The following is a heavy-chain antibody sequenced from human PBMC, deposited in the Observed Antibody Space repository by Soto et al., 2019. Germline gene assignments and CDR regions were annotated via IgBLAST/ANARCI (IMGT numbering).Heavy chain of an antibody. CDR1: GFTFDDYV. D-gene: IGHD5-12*01. Sequence: GGFLRLSCAASGFTFDDYVMHWVRQAPGKGLEWVSGISWNSGSIGYADSVKCRFTISRDNAKNSLYLQMNSLRAEDTALYYCAKDISPDIVATKAAFDIWGQGTMVTVSS. CDR2: ISWNSGSI. CDR3: AKDISPDIVATKAAFDI. J-gene: IGHJ3*02. V-gene: IGHV3-9*01.